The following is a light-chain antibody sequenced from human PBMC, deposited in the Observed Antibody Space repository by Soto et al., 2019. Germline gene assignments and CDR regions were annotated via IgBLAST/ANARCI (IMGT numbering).Light chain of an antibody. CDR2: DAS. J-gene: IGKJ2*01. Sequence: EIVMTQSPATLSVSPGERATLSCRASQSVSNSLAWFQRRPGQAPSLLIFDASTRATGIPARFSGSGSGTDFTLTISSLQSEDFATYFCLQHNSYPYTIGQGTKLEIK. CDR3: LQHNSYPYT. CDR1: QSVSNS. V-gene: IGKV3-15*01.